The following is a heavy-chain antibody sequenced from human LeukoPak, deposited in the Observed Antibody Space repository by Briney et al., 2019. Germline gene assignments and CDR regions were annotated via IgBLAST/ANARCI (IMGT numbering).Heavy chain of an antibody. J-gene: IGHJ3*02. CDR3: ARDCSGGTCYGAVDI. CDR1: GGSISSGGYY. CDR2: IYYSGST. Sequence: SETLSLTCTVSGGSISSGGYYWSWIRQHPGKGLEWIGYIYYSGSTYYNPSLKSRVTISVDMSKNQFSLRLTSVTAADTAVYYCARDCSGGTCYGAVDIWGQGTMVTVSS. D-gene: IGHD2-15*01. V-gene: IGHV4-30-4*08.